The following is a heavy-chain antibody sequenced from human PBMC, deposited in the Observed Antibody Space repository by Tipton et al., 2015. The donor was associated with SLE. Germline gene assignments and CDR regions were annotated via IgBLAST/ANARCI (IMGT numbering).Heavy chain of an antibody. CDR2: MNPNSGNT. D-gene: IGHD3-16*01. CDR3: ARGRRGSRAKGFDY. J-gene: IGHJ4*02. V-gene: IGHV1-8*01. CDR1: GYTFTSYD. Sequence: QSGPEVKKPGASVKVSCKASGYTFTSYDINWVRQATGQGLEWMGWMNPNSGNTGYAQKFQGRVTMTRNTSISTAYMELSSLRSEATAVYYWARGRRGSRAKGFDYWGQGSLVTVSS.